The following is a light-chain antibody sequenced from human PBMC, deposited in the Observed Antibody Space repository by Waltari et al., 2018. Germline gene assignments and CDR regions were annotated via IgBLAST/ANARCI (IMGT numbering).Light chain of an antibody. V-gene: IGKV1-27*01. J-gene: IGKJ5*01. Sequence: DIQMTQSPSSLSASVGDRVIITCRASQGISTHLAWYQKKPGKVPRLLIFGTSTLQSGVPSRFSGSGFGTEFTLTITGLQPEDFATYYCQQYNFYPITFGQGTRLDIK. CDR1: QGISTH. CDR3: QQYNFYPIT. CDR2: GTS.